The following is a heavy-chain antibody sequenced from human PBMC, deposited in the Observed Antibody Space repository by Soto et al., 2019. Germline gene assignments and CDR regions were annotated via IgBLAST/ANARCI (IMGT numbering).Heavy chain of an antibody. Sequence: GGSLRLSCAASGFTFSSYGMHWVRQAPGKGLEWVAVIWYDGSNKYYADSVKGRFTISRDNSKNTLYLQMNSLRAEETAVYYCAREIIYVGHYDSSGYYFAPVDYWGQGTLVTVSS. CDR2: IWYDGSNK. CDR1: GFTFSSYG. D-gene: IGHD3-22*01. V-gene: IGHV3-33*01. CDR3: AREIIYVGHYDSSGYYFAPVDY. J-gene: IGHJ4*02.